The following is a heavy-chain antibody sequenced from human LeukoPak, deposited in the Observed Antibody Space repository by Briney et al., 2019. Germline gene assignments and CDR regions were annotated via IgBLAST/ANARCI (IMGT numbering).Heavy chain of an antibody. CDR3: ARGGKEYYYDSSGYYARTFDI. Sequence: ASVKVSCKASGYSFTSYGISWVRQAPGQGLEWMGWITADNGNTNYAQMFQGRVTMTTDTSTSTFYMELRSLRSDDTAVYYCARGGKEYYYDSSGYYARTFDIWGQGTMVTVSS. CDR1: GYSFTSYG. V-gene: IGHV1-18*01. J-gene: IGHJ3*02. CDR2: ITADNGNT. D-gene: IGHD3-22*01.